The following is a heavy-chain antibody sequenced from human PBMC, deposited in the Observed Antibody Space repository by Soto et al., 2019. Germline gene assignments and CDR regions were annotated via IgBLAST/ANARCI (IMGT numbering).Heavy chain of an antibody. CDR3: ASPYMYSSGLYFYGMDV. Sequence: GGSLRLSCAASGFTFSRYWMHWVRQAPGKGLVWLSRIDSGGSTTYYADSEKGRFTISRDNDKDTVYLQMNSLRAEDTAVYYCASPYMYSSGLYFYGMDVWGQGTTVTVSS. D-gene: IGHD6-19*01. CDR2: IDSGGSTT. V-gene: IGHV3-74*01. J-gene: IGHJ6*02. CDR1: GFTFSRYW.